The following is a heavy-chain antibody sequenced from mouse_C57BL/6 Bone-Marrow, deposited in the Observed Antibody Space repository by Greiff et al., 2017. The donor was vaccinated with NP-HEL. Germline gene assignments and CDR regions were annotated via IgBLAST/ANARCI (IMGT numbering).Heavy chain of an antibody. J-gene: IGHJ1*03. D-gene: IGHD2-4*01. CDR2: IHPSDGDI. Sequence: QVQLQQPGAELVKPGASVKVSCKASGYTFTSYWMHWVKQRPGQGLEWIGWIHPSDGDINYNQKFKGKATLTVDKSSSTAYRQLSSLTSEDSAVYYCAMRDYDYDRWYFEVWGTGTTVTVSS. CDR3: AMRDYDYDRWYFEV. V-gene: IGHV1-74*01. CDR1: GYTFTSYW.